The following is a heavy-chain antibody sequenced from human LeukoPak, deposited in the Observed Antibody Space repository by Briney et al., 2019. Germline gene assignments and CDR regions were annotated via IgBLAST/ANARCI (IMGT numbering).Heavy chain of an antibody. Sequence: ASVKVSCKASGYTFTSYYMHWVRQAPGQGLEWMGIINPSGGSTSYAQKFQGRVTMTRDTSTSTVYMELSSLRSEDTAVYYCARGLGLYYGSGSYFDYWGQGTLVTVSS. CDR1: GYTFTSYY. J-gene: IGHJ4*02. D-gene: IGHD3-10*01. CDR3: ARGLGLYYGSGSYFDY. V-gene: IGHV1-46*01. CDR2: INPSGGST.